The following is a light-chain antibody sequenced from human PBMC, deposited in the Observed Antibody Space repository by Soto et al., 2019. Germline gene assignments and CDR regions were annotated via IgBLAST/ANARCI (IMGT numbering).Light chain of an antibody. CDR2: EVS. Sequence: QSALTQPPSASGSPGQSVTISCTGTSSDVGGYNYVSWYQQHPGKAPKLMIYEVSKRPSGVPDRFSGSKSGNTASLTVSGLQADDEADYYCTSYAGNNNLVVFGGGTKLTVL. V-gene: IGLV2-8*01. CDR1: SSDVGGYNY. J-gene: IGLJ3*02. CDR3: TSYAGNNNLVV.